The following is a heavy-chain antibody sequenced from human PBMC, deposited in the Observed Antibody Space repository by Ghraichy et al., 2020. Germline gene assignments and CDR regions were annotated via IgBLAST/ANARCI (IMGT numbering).Heavy chain of an antibody. J-gene: IGHJ6*02. CDR1: GFTFSCYG. CDR3: AKDTYQLLYYYYGMDV. CDR2: ISYDGSNK. V-gene: IGHV3-30*18. D-gene: IGHD2-2*01. Sequence: GGSLRLSCAASGFTFSCYGMHWVRQAPGKGLEWVAVISYDGSNKYYADSVKGRFTISRDNSKNTLYLQMNSLRAEDTAVYYCAKDTYQLLYYYYGMDVWGQGTTVTVSS.